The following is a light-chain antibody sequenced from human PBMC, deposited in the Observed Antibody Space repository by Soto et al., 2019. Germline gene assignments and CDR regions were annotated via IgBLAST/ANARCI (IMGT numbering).Light chain of an antibody. V-gene: IGKV1-9*01. CDR3: QQLNSYPIT. Sequence: IQMTQSPSSLSASVGDRVTITCQASQYISNYLNWYQQKPGKAPKLLIYAASTLQSGVPSRFSGSGSGTEFTLTISSLQPEDFATYYCQQLNSYPITFGQGTRLEIK. CDR2: AAS. J-gene: IGKJ5*01. CDR1: QYISNY.